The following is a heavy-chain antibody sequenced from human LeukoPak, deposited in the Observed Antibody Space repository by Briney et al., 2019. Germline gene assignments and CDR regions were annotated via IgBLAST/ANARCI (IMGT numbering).Heavy chain of an antibody. D-gene: IGHD6-19*01. CDR2: IYSGGST. Sequence: PGGSLRLSCAASGFTFSSYSMNWVRQAPGKGLEWVSVIYSGGSTYYADSVKGRFTISRDNSKNTLYLQMNSLRAEDTAVYYCARDLPAGYWGQGTLVTVSS. J-gene: IGHJ4*02. V-gene: IGHV3-53*01. CDR1: GFTFSSYS. CDR3: ARDLPAGY.